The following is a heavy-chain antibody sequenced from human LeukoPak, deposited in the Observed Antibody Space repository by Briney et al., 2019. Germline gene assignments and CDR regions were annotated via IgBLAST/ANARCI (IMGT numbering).Heavy chain of an antibody. D-gene: IGHD3-9*01. V-gene: IGHV1-46*01. CDR1: GYTFTSYY. CDR2: INPSGGST. CDR3: VGGDILTGYYNLDY. J-gene: IGHJ4*02. Sequence: GASVKLSCKASGYTFTSYYMHWVRQAPGQGLKWMGIINPSGGSTSYAQKFQGRVTMTRDTSTSTVYMELSSLRSEDTAVYYCVGGDILTGYYNLDYWGQGTLVTVSS.